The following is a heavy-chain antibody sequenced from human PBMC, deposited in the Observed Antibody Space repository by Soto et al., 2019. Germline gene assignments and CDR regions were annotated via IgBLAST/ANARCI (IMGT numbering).Heavy chain of an antibody. CDR2: IYPGDSDT. Sequence: GESLKISCKGSGYSFTSYWIGWVRQMPGKGLEWMGIIYPGDSDTRYSPSFQGQVTISADKSISTAYLQWSSLKASDTAMFYFFRVVTAMPTGYYYYYMDVWGKGTTVTVSS. CDR1: GYSFTSYW. D-gene: IGHD5-18*01. CDR3: FRVVTAMPTGYYYYYMDV. V-gene: IGHV5-51*01. J-gene: IGHJ6*03.